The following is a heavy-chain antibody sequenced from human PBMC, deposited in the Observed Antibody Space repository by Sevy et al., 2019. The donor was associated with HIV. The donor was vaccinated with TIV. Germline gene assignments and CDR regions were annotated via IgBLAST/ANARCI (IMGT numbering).Heavy chain of an antibody. CDR2: ISWNSGSI. V-gene: IGHV3-9*01. CDR3: AKDTGDYYDSSWAFDI. Sequence: GGSLRLSCAASGFTFDDYAMHWVRQAPGKGLEWVSGISWNSGSIGYADSVKGRFTISRDNAKNSLYLQMNSLRAEDTALYYCAKDTGDYYDSSWAFDIWGQGTMVTVSS. D-gene: IGHD3-22*01. CDR1: GFTFDDYA. J-gene: IGHJ3*02.